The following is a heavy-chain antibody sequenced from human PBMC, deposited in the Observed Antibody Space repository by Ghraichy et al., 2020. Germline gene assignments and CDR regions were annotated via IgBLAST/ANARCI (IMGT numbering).Heavy chain of an antibody. D-gene: IGHD4-17*01. CDR1: GGSISSSSYY. V-gene: IGHV4-39*07. J-gene: IGHJ3*02. CDR2: IYYSGST. CDR3: ARAYIDYGDFNDAFDI. Sequence: GSLSLTCTVSGGSISSSSYYWGWIRQPPGKGLEWIGSIYYSGSTYYNPSLKSRVTISVDTSKNQFSLKLSSVTAADTAVYYCARAYIDYGDFNDAFDIWGQGTMVTVSS.